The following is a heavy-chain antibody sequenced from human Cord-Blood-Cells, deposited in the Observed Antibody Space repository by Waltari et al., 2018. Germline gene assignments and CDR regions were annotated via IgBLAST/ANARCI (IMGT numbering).Heavy chain of an antibody. D-gene: IGHD3-16*02. V-gene: IGHV1-3*01. Sequence: QVQLVQSGAEVKKPVASVKVSCKASGYTFTSYAMHWVRQAPGQRLEWMGWINAGNGNTKYSQKFQGRVTITRDTSASTAYMELSSLRSEDTAVYYCARDRSDYIWGSYRYNAFDIWGQGTMVTVSS. CDR2: INAGNGNT. J-gene: IGHJ3*02. CDR1: GYTFTSYA. CDR3: ARDRSDYIWGSYRYNAFDI.